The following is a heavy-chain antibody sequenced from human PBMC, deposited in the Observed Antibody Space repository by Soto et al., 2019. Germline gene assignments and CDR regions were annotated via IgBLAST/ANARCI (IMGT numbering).Heavy chain of an antibody. V-gene: IGHV3-23*01. CDR1: GFALASHA. D-gene: IGHD6-13*01. Sequence: EVQLLESGGGLVQPGGSLRLSCEASGFALASHAMSWVRQARGKGLEWISSSTNGGGTSYYADSVKGRFTISRDNSKNTLYLQMDSLRGEDAAVYYCARRGDSLSWYWFDPWGQGTLVIVSS. CDR3: ARRGDSLSWYWFDP. CDR2: STNGGGTS. J-gene: IGHJ5*02.